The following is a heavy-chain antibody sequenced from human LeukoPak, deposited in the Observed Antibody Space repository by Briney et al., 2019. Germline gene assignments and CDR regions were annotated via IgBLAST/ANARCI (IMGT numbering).Heavy chain of an antibody. CDR1: GFTFSSYA. CDR3: AKPQVLPPKWFGP. J-gene: IGHJ5*02. CDR2: ISGSGGTT. Sequence: PGGSLRLSCAASGFTFSSYAMSWVRQAPGKGLEWVSAISGSGGTTYYADSVKGRFTISRDNSKNTLYLQMYSLRAEDTAVYYCAKPQVLPPKWFGPWGQGTLVTVSS. V-gene: IGHV3-23*01.